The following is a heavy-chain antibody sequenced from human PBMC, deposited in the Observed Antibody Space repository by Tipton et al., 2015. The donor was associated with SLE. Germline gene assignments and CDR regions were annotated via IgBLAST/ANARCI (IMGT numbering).Heavy chain of an antibody. J-gene: IGHJ5*01. CDR1: GDSISDSY. Sequence: TLSLTCTVSGDSISDSYSNWVRQPAGKGLEWSGGIYTNRDFNYNPSLKSRVSMSVDTSKSQFSLELTSVTVADTAVYYCARGDDILTDNWFNSWGQGTLVTVSS. CDR3: ARGDDILTDNWFNS. CDR2: IYTNRDF. D-gene: IGHD3-9*01. V-gene: IGHV4-4*07.